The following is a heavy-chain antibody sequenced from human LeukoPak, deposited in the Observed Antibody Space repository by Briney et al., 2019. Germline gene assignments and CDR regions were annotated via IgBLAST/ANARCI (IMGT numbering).Heavy chain of an antibody. CDR1: GFTFSSSS. V-gene: IGHV3-23*01. D-gene: IGHD6-19*01. CDR2: ISGSGGST. J-gene: IGHJ4*02. CDR3: AKGSGWYV. Sequence: GGSLRLSCAASGFTFSSSSMSWVRQAPGKGVEWVSVISGSGGSTDYADSVKGRFTISRDNSKNTLYLQMNSLRAEDTAVYYCAKGSGWYVWGQGTLVTVSS.